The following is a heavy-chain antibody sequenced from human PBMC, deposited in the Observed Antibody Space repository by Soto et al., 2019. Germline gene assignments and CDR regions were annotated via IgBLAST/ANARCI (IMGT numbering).Heavy chain of an antibody. D-gene: IGHD6-13*01. J-gene: IGHJ4*02. CDR1: GFTFSSYA. V-gene: IGHV3-30-3*01. CDR3: ARDWAIAAAIDY. CDR2: ISYDGSNK. Sequence: PGGSLRLSCAASGFTFSSYAMHWVRQAPGKGLEWVAVISYDGSNKYYADSVKGRFTISRDNSKNTLYLQMNSLRAEDTAVYYCARDWAIAAAIDYWGQGTLVTVSS.